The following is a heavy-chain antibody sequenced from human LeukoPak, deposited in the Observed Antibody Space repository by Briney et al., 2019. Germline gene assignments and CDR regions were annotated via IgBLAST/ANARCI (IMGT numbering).Heavy chain of an antibody. Sequence: SETLSLTRTVSGGSISSYYWSWIRQPAGKGLEWIGRIYTSGSTNYNPSLKSRVTMSVDTSKNQFSLKLSSVTAADTAVYYCARDGPYDFWSGYYNPPPLDYWGQGTLVTVSS. CDR1: GGSISSYY. D-gene: IGHD3-3*01. CDR3: ARDGPYDFWSGYYNPPPLDY. J-gene: IGHJ4*02. CDR2: IYTSGST. V-gene: IGHV4-4*07.